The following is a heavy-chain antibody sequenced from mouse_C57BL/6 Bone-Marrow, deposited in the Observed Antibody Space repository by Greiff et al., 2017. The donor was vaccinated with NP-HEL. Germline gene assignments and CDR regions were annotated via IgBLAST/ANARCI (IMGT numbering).Heavy chain of an antibody. V-gene: IGHV5-4*01. CDR1: GFTFSSYA. J-gene: IGHJ2*01. Sequence: VQLKESGGGLVKPGGSLKLSCAASGFTFSSYAMSWVRQTPEKRLEWVATISAGGSYTYYPDNVKGRFTISRDNAKNNLYLQVSQLKSEDTAMYYCARDSHYGNYVGYFDYWGQGTTLTVSS. D-gene: IGHD2-1*01. CDR2: ISAGGSYT. CDR3: ARDSHYGNYVGYFDY.